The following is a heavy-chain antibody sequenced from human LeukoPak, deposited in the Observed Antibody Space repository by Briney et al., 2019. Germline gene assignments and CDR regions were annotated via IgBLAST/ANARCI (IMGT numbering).Heavy chain of an antibody. D-gene: IGHD2-21*02. CDR3: ARVTDPRYNWFDP. CDR2: IHSSGST. Sequence: PSETLSLTCSVSGGSIGSYYWTWIRQSAGKGPEWIGRIHSSGSTNYNPSLKGRVNMSVDTSKNQFSLKLNSVTAADTAVYYCARVTDPRYNWFDPWGQGTLVTVSS. CDR1: GGSIGSYY. V-gene: IGHV4-4*07. J-gene: IGHJ5*02.